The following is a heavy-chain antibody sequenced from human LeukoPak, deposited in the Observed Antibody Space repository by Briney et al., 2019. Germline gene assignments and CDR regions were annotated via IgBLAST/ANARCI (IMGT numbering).Heavy chain of an antibody. CDR2: IWYGGSNK. J-gene: IGHJ6*02. CDR1: GFTFSSYG. Sequence: PGGSLRLSCAASGFTFSSYGMHWVRQAPGKGLEWVAVIWYGGSNKYYADSVKGRFTISRDNAKNTLYLQMNSLRAEDTAVYYCGSSSTSYYYAMDVWGHGTTVTVSS. D-gene: IGHD2-2*01. CDR3: GSSSTSYYYAMDV. V-gene: IGHV3-33*03.